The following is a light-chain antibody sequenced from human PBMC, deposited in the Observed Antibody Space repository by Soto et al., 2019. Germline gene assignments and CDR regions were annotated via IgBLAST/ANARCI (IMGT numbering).Light chain of an antibody. J-gene: IGKJ4*01. CDR1: QGVGTW. CDR3: QQGYSFPLT. V-gene: IGKV1-12*01. Sequence: DIQMTQSPSSVSASVGDIVTITCRASQGVGTWLAWFQQKPGEAPRLLIYTASTLHSGVPSRFSGSGSGTDFTLTITSLQPEDFATYYCQQGYSFPLTFGGGTKVEIK. CDR2: TAS.